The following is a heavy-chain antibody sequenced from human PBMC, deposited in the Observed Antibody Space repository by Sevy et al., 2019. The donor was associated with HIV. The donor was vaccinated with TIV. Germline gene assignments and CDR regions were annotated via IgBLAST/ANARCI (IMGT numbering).Heavy chain of an antibody. CDR3: ARDPGWGAIDY. V-gene: IGHV3-7*01. D-gene: IGHD3-16*01. J-gene: IGHJ4*02. CDR1: GFTFSSSW. CDR2: IKNDGTEK. Sequence: GWSLRLSCAASGFTFSSSWMAWVRQTPGKGLEWVATIKNDGTEKYYVDSVKGRHTISRDNANNSLYLQMNRLRADDTAIYYCARDPGWGAIDYWGQGILVTVSS.